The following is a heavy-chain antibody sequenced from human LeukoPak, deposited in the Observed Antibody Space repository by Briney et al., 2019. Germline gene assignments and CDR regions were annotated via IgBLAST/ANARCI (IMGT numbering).Heavy chain of an antibody. J-gene: IGHJ4*02. CDR2: IYSGGST. D-gene: IGHD6-13*01. CDR1: GFTVSSNY. CDR3: ARDLMGIAYRGAFYY. V-gene: IGHV3-53*01. Sequence: KAGGSLRLSCAASGFTVSSNYMSWVRQAPGKGLEWVSVIYSGGSTYYADSVKGRFTISRDNSKSTLYIQMNSLRAEDTAVYYCARDLMGIAYRGAFYYWGQGTLVTVSS.